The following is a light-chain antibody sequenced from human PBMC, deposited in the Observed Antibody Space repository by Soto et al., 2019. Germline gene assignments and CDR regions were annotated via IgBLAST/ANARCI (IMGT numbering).Light chain of an antibody. Sequence: EIVLTQSPGTLSLSPGERATLSCRASQSVSHSYLAWYRQKPGQAPRLLIYGASNRATGIPDRFSGSGSGTDFTLTIRRMEPEDFAMYYCHQYGNSPQTFGQGTKLEIK. CDR1: QSVSHSY. CDR2: GAS. V-gene: IGKV3-20*01. J-gene: IGKJ2*01. CDR3: HQYGNSPQT.